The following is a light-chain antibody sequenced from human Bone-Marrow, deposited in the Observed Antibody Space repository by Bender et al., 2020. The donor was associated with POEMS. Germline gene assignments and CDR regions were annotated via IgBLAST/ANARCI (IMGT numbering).Light chain of an antibody. J-gene: IGLJ1*01. Sequence: QSALTQPRSVSGSPGQSVTISCTGSSSDVGSFIVASWYQHHPGKAPKLIISEGTKRPSGVSNRFSGSKSGNTASLTISGLQAEDEADYYCYSYAGSSRYVFGTGTKVTVL. V-gene: IGLV2-23*01. CDR3: YSYAGSSRYV. CDR1: SSDVGSFIV. CDR2: EGT.